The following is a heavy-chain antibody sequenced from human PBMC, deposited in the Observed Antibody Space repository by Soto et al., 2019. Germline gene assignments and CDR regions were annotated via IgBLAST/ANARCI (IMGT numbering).Heavy chain of an antibody. D-gene: IGHD7-27*01. CDR3: ARDNRGTFDH. CDR1: GFTFSNSW. CDR2: MNQDGSEK. J-gene: IGHJ4*02. V-gene: IGHV3-7*03. Sequence: PGGSLRLSCAASGFTFSNSWMTWVRQAPGKGLEWVANMNQDGSEKYYEDSVKGRFTISRDNAKNSLSLQMNSLRAEDTAVYFCARDNRGTFDHWGQGALVTVSS.